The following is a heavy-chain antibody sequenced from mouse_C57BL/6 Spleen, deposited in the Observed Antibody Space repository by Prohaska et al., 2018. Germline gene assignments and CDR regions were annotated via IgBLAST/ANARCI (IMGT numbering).Heavy chain of an antibody. V-gene: IGHV11-2*01. CDR1: GFTFSGFW. D-gene: IGHD1-1*02. CDR3: MRYGSYWYFDV. Sequence: EVQLLETGGGLVQPGGSRGLSCEGSGFTFSGFWMSWVRQTPGKTLEWIGEINSDVSAINYAPSIKDRFTIFRDNDKSTLYLQMSNVRSEDTATYFCMRYGSYWYFDVWGTGTTVTVSS. CDR2: INSDVSAI. J-gene: IGHJ1*03.